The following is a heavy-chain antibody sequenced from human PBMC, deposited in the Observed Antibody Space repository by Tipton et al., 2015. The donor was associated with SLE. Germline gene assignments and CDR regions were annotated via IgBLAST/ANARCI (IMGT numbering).Heavy chain of an antibody. CDR3: ARAVQGSWFDY. J-gene: IGHJ4*02. Sequence: TLSLTCTVSGDSTNSHNWSWVRQPPGKGLDWIGYIYYSGSTNYNPSLKSRVTISVDMSKNQFSLKLSSVTAADTAVYYCARAVQGSWFDYWGQGTLVTVSS. CDR1: GDSTNSHN. V-gene: IGHV4-59*11. D-gene: IGHD6-13*01. CDR2: IYYSGST.